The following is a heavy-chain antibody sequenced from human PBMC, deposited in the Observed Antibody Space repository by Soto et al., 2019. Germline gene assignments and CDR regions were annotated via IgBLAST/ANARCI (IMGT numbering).Heavy chain of an antibody. CDR1: GFSLSTSGVG. Sequence: QGTLKESGPTLVKPTQTLTLTCSFSGFSLSTSGVGVGWIRQPPGKALEWLALIYWSGDEHYRPSLKSRLSITKDTSKNHVVLIMTDMDPVDTATYYCARGLATLPVFAFDIWGQGTIVTVSS. CDR3: ARGLATLPVFAFDI. CDR2: IYWSGDE. D-gene: IGHD6-6*01. V-gene: IGHV2-5*01. J-gene: IGHJ3*02.